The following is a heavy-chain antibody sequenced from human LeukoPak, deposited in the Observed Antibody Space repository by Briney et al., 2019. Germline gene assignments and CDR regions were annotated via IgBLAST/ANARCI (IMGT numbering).Heavy chain of an antibody. CDR2: ITGSGGNT. CDR3: ARSGQWLVLHYFDY. Sequence: GGSLRLSCAASGFAFSSFAMSWVRQAPGEGLEWVSGITGSGGNTYYADSVKGRFTISRDNAKNSLYLQMNSLRAEDTAVYYCARSGQWLVLHYFDYWGQGTLVTVSS. V-gene: IGHV3-23*01. D-gene: IGHD6-19*01. CDR1: GFAFSSFA. J-gene: IGHJ4*02.